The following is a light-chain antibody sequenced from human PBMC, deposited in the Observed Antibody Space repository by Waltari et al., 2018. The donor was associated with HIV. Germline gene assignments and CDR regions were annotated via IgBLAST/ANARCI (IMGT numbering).Light chain of an antibody. J-gene: IGKJ1*01. V-gene: IGKV1-39*01. CDR2: AAS. CDR3: QQSYSTPPA. CDR1: QSISSY. Sequence: SLSASVGDRVTITCRASQSISSYLNWYQQKPGKAPKLLIYAASSLQSGVPSRFGGSGSGTDFTLTISSLQPEDFATYYCQQSYSTPPAFGQGTKVEIK.